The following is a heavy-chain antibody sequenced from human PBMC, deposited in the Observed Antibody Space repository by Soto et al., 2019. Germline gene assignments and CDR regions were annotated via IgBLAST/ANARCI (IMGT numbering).Heavy chain of an antibody. J-gene: IGHJ5*02. CDR1: GYTFTSYD. D-gene: IGHD3-22*01. Sequence: GGSVNVSCKASGYTFTSYDINWVRQATGQGLEWMGWMNPNSGNTGYAQKFQGRVTMTRNTSISTAYMELSSLRSEDTAVYYCARGGSYYDSSGNYYGWFYHWGHETLLTFSS. V-gene: IGHV1-8*01. CDR3: ARGGSYYDSSGNYYGWFYH. CDR2: MNPNSGNT.